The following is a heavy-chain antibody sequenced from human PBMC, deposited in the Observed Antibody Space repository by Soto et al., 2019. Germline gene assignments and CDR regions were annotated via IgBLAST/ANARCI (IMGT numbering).Heavy chain of an antibody. CDR2: ISTYNGNT. V-gene: IGHV1-18*01. J-gene: IGHJ4*02. CDR1: GYSFTSYG. CDR3: ARDFGSDLSAPGAVLDY. Sequence: GASVKVYCKASGYSFTSYGISWVRRAPGQGLEWMGWISTYNGNTNFAQNVQGRVTMTTDTSTYTAYMELRSLTSDDTAVYYWARDFGSDLSAPGAVLDYWGQGSLVTVSS. D-gene: IGHD3-3*01.